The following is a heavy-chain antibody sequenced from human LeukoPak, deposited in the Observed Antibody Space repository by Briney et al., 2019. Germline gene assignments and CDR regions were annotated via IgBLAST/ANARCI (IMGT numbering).Heavy chain of an antibody. D-gene: IGHD6-6*01. CDR1: GGSISSYY. V-gene: IGHV4-4*07. CDR3: ARGGRLAARQVGYYYYYYMDV. J-gene: IGHJ6*03. Sequence: PSETLSLTCTVSGGSISSYYWSWIRQPAGKGREWIGRIYTSGSTNYNPSLKSRVTMSVDTSKNQFSLKLSSVTAADTAVYYCARGGRLAARQVGYYYYYYMDVWGKGTTVTVSS. CDR2: IYTSGST.